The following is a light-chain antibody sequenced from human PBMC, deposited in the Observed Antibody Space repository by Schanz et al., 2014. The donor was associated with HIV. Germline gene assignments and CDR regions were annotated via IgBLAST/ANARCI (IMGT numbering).Light chain of an antibody. V-gene: IGLV1-51*01. Sequence: QSVLTQPPSVSAAPGQRVTISCSGSAFNIGQNYVSWFQQFPGTAPKLLIYDNYHRPSGVPDRFSGSKSGTSATLGITGLQTGDEADYYCATWDSALREVVFGGGTKLTVL. CDR3: ATWDSALREVV. CDR1: AFNIGQNY. CDR2: DNY. J-gene: IGLJ2*01.